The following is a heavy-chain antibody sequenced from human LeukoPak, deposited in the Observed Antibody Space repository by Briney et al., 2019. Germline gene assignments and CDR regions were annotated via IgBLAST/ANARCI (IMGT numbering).Heavy chain of an antibody. CDR1: GGSISSYY. CDR2: IYYSGIP. D-gene: IGHD4-11*01. CDR3: ARVSDYSVDY. J-gene: IGHJ4*02. V-gene: IGHV4-59*01. Sequence: SETLSLTCTVSGGSISSYYWSWIRQAPGKGLEWIGYIYYSGIPNYNPSLKSRATISVDTSKNQFSLKLSSVTAADTAVYYCARVSDYSVDYWGQGTLVTVSA.